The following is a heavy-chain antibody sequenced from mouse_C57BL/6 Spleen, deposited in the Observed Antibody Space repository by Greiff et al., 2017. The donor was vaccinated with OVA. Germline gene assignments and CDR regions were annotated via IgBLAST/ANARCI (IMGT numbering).Heavy chain of an antibody. J-gene: IGHJ2*01. CDR1: GYTFTSYW. CDR2: IDPSDSET. CDR3: ARGGYWDYDFDY. D-gene: IGHD2-4*01. V-gene: IGHV1-52*01. Sequence: VQLKQPGAELVRPGSSVKLSCKASGYTFTSYWMHWVKQRPIQGLEWIGNIDPSDSETHYNQKFKDKATLTVDKSSSTAYMQLSSLTSEDSAVYYCARGGYWDYDFDYWGQGTTLTVSS.